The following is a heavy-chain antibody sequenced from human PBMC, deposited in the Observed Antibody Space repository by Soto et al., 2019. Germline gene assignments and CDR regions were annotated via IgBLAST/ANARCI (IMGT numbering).Heavy chain of an antibody. J-gene: IGHJ5*02. D-gene: IGHD2-2*01. Sequence: EVQLVQSGAEVKKPGESLKISCKGSGYSFTSYWIGWVRQMPGKGLEWMGIIYPGDSDTRYSPSFQGQVAISADKSISTAYLQWSSLKASDTAMYYCARPMGLGCISTSCYGAWFDPWGQGTLVTVSS. CDR2: IYPGDSDT. CDR1: GYSFTSYW. CDR3: ARPMGLGCISTSCYGAWFDP. V-gene: IGHV5-51*01.